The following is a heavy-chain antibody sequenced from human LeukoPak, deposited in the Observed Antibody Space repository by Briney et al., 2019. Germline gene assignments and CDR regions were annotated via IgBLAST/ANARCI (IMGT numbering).Heavy chain of an antibody. CDR3: ARTYYYGSYYMDV. CDR2: IYYSGST. V-gene: IGHV4-59*01. D-gene: IGHD3-10*01. Sequence: SETLSLTCTVSGGSISSYYWSWIRQPPGKGLEWIGYIYYSGSTNYNHSLKSRVTISVDTSKNQFSLKVSSVTAADTAVYYCARTYYYGSYYMDVWGKGTTVTISS. J-gene: IGHJ6*03. CDR1: GGSISSYY.